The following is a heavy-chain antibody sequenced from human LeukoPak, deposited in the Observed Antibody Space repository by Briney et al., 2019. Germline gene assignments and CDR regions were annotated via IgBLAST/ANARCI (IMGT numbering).Heavy chain of an antibody. CDR2: IFGGGGT. D-gene: IGHD3-10*01. J-gene: IGHJ4*02. CDR3: AKSAIRGVTPAGFY. V-gene: IGHV3-66*01. Sequence: GGSLRLSCAASGFIVSSQYMSWVRQAPGKGLEWVSVIFGGGGTSYADSVKGRFTISRDNSKNMVYLQMNSLRAEDTAVYYCAKSAIRGVTPAGFYWGQGTLVTVSS. CDR1: GFIVSSQY.